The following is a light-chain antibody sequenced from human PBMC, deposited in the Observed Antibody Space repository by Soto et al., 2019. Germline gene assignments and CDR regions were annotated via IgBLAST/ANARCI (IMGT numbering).Light chain of an antibody. V-gene: IGLV1-40*01. J-gene: IGLJ2*01. CDR3: QSYDSSLSGSV. CDR1: SSNIVAGYD. Sequence: QSVLTQPPSVSGAPGQRVTISCTGSSSNIVAGYDVHWYQQLPGTAPKLLIYGNSNRPSGVPDRFSGSKSGTSASLAITGLQAADEADYYCQSYDSSLSGSVFGGGTKVTVL. CDR2: GNS.